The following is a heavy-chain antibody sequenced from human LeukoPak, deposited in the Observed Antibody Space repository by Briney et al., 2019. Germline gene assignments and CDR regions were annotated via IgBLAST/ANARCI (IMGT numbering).Heavy chain of an antibody. CDR3: AREWFAAFDT. CDR2: IYYSGST. J-gene: IGHJ3*02. V-gene: IGHV4-59*01. CDR1: GGSISSYY. Sequence: SETLSLTCTVSGGSISSYYWSWIRQPPGKGLEWIGYIYYSGSTNYNPSLKSRVTISVDTSKNQFSLKLSSVTAADTAVYYCAREWFAAFDTWGQGTMVTVSS. D-gene: IGHD3-10*01.